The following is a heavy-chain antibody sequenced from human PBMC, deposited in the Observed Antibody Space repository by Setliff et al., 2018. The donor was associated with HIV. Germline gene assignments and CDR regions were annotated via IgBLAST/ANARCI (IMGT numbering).Heavy chain of an antibody. V-gene: IGHV1-69*05. CDR1: VGSYSIFA. CDR3: ATEGAGGSYQRASALDL. CDR2: MMTIFSTT. D-gene: IGHD1-26*01. Sequence: SVKVSCKSSVGSYSIFAINWVRQAPGQGLEWMGGMMTIFSTTNYARKFQGRVTITTDESTGTAYMELSNLRSEDTAVYYCATEGAGGSYQRASALDLWGQGTMVTVSS. J-gene: IGHJ3*01.